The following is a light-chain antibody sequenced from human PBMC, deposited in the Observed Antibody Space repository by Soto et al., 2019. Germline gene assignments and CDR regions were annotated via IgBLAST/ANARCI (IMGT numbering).Light chain of an antibody. CDR1: QGISTW. J-gene: IGKJ1*01. V-gene: IGKV1D-16*01. CDR3: QQYNRYPRT. Sequence: DIQMTQFPSSVSASVGDRVNITCRASQGISTWLAWYQQKPERAPKSLIYGASRLQRGVPPRLSGSGSETDFTLTISSLQPEDFATYYCQQYNRYPRTFGQGTKVEIK. CDR2: GAS.